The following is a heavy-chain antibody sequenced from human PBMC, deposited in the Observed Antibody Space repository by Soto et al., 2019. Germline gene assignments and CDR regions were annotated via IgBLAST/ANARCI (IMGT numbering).Heavy chain of an antibody. CDR2: IKQDGSEK. Sequence: EVQLVESGGGLVQPGGSLRLSCAASGFTFSSYWMSWVRQAPGKGLEWVANIKQDGSEKYCVDSVKGRFTISRDNAKNSLYLQMNSLRAEDTAVYYCARASFGELPDYWGQGTLVTVSS. CDR1: GFTFSSYW. D-gene: IGHD3-10*01. CDR3: ARASFGELPDY. J-gene: IGHJ4*02. V-gene: IGHV3-7*01.